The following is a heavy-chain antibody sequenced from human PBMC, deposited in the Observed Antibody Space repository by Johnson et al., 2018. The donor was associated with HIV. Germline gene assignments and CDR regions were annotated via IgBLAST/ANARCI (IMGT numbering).Heavy chain of an antibody. Sequence: QVQLVESGGGVVQPGRSLRLSCAASGFIFSSYWMHWVRQAPGKGLVWVAVISYGGSNKYYADSVKGRFTVSRDNSKNTLYLQMNSLRADDTAVYYCAKESETYGGNIGFQHAFDIWGQGTMVTVSS. CDR2: ISYGGSNK. V-gene: IGHV3-30*18. CDR3: AKESETYGGNIGFQHAFDI. CDR1: GFIFSSYW. J-gene: IGHJ3*02. D-gene: IGHD4-23*01.